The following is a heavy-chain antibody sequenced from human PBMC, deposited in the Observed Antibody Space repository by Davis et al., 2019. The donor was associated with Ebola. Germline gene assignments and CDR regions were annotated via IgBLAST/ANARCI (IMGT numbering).Heavy chain of an antibody. V-gene: IGHV3-15*07. CDR1: GFTFSNAW. J-gene: IGHJ4*02. CDR2: IKSKTDGGTT. Sequence: GESLKISCAASGFTFSNAWMNWVRQAPGKGLEWVGRIKSKTDGGTTDYAAPVKGRFTISRDDSKNTLYLQMNSLKTEDTAVYYCTTKPYYDFWSGYYSYWGQGTLVTVSS. D-gene: IGHD3-3*01. CDR3: TTKPYYDFWSGYYSY.